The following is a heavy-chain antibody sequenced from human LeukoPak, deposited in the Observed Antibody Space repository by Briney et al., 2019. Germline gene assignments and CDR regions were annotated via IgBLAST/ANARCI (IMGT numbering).Heavy chain of an antibody. CDR2: IYHSGST. CDR1: GGSISSSNW. V-gene: IGHV4-4*02. Sequence: SETLSLTCAVSGGSISSSNWWSWVRQPPGKGLEWIGEIYHSGSTNYNPSLKSRVTISVDTSKNQFSLKLSSVTAADTAVYYCARVDYYDSSYGMDVWGQGTTVTVSS. D-gene: IGHD3-22*01. CDR3: ARVDYYDSSYGMDV. J-gene: IGHJ6*02.